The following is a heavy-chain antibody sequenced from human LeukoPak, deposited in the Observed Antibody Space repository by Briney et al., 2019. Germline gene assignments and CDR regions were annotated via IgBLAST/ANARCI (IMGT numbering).Heavy chain of an antibody. CDR3: ARDATGTSLYYYYMDV. Sequence: SETLSLTCTVSGGSISTYYWSWIRQPPGKGLEWIGYIYYSGSSNYNPSLKSRVTMSVDRTKNQFSPKLTSVTAADTAVYYCARDATGTSLYYYYMDVWGKGTTVTVSS. V-gene: IGHV4-59*01. D-gene: IGHD1-7*01. J-gene: IGHJ6*03. CDR1: GGSISTYY. CDR2: IYYSGSS.